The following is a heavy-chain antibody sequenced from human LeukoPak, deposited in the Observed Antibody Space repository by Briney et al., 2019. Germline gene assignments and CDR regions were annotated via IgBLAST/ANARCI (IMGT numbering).Heavy chain of an antibody. J-gene: IGHJ4*02. D-gene: IGHD6-13*01. Sequence: SETLSLTCAVFNGSLRGYYWSWIRQPPGKGLEWIGEIDHSESTNDNPSLKSRLTMSVDKSKNQFSLKVSSVTAADTAVYYCARSMVLIAAAGKGFDYWGQGTLVTVSS. CDR3: ARSMVLIAAAGKGFDY. V-gene: IGHV4-34*01. CDR2: IDHSEST. CDR1: NGSLRGYY.